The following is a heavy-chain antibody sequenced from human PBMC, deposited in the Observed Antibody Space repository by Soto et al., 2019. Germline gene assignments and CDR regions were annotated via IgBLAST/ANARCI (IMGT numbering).Heavy chain of an antibody. V-gene: IGHV4-30-2*01. J-gene: IGHJ4*02. CDR2: IYQSGST. CDR3: ARDGGYGDPYYFDY. CDR1: GGSITSDGYS. Sequence: QLQLQESGSGLVKPSQTLSLTCAVSGGSITSDGYSWSWIRQPPGKGLEWIGYIYQSGSTHYSPSLKSRVTXXIXRXXNQLSLKLSSVTAADTAVYYCARDGGYGDPYYFDYWGQGTLVTVSS. D-gene: IGHD4-17*01.